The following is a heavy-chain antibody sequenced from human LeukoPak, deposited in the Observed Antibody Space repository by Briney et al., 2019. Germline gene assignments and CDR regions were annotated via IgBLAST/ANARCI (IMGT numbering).Heavy chain of an antibody. D-gene: IGHD3-22*01. V-gene: IGHV3-15*07. Sequence: PGGSLRLSCATSGFTFSNAWMNWVRQAPGKGLERVGRIRSNSDGGTIDYAAPVKGRFTLSRDDSKTTLYLQMNSLQTEDTAVYYCATDFYDSTWGQGTLVTVSS. CDR3: ATDFYDST. CDR1: GFTFSNAW. J-gene: IGHJ5*02. CDR2: IRSNSDGGTI.